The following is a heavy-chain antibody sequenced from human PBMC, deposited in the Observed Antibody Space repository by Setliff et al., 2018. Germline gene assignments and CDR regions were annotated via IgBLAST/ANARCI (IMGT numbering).Heavy chain of an antibody. V-gene: IGHV4-38-2*01. J-gene: IGHJ4*02. CDR3: ARVVGATFDY. CDR2: IYHSGST. Sequence: LSLTCAVSGYSISSGYYWGWIRQPPGKGLEWIGSIYHSGSTYYNPSLKSRVTISVDTSKNQFSLKLSSVTAADTAVYYCARVVGATFDYWGQGTLVTVSS. D-gene: IGHD1-26*01. CDR1: GYSISSGYY.